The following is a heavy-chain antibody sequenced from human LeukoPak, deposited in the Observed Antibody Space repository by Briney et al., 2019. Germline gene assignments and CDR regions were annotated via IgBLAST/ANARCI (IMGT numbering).Heavy chain of an antibody. CDR3: ARVLRITGFDY. Sequence: ASVKVSCKASGYTFTSYAMNWVRQAPGQGLECMGFINTNTGNPTYAQGFTERFVFSLDTSVRTAYLQISRLKAEDTAVYYCARVLRITGFDYWGKGTLVTVSS. CDR1: GYTFTSYA. V-gene: IGHV7-4-1*02. D-gene: IGHD1-14*01. CDR2: INTNTGNP. J-gene: IGHJ4*02.